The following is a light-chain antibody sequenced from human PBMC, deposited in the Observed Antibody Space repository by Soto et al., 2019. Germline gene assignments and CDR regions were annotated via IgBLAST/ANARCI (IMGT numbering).Light chain of an antibody. CDR3: QSYDRNLSVV. CDR1: STNLGAGYG. Sequence: QSVLTQPPSVSGAPGQKISISCTWSSTNLGAGYGEHWYQQLPGAAPKLIIYVKDNRPSGVPGLFSGSKSGASASLAITGLQAEDEADYSCQSYDRNLSVVFGGGTKQTDL. CDR2: VKD. J-gene: IGLJ2*01. V-gene: IGLV1-40*01.